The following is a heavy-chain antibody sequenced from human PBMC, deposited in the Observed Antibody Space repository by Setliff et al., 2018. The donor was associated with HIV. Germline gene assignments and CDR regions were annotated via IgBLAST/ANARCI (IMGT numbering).Heavy chain of an antibody. J-gene: IGHJ6*03. CDR1: GGSISSYY. CDR2: IYTSGST. Sequence: PSETLSLTCTVSGGSISSYYWSWIRQPPGKGPECIGYIYTSGSTNYNPSLKSRVTISVDTSKNQFSLKLSSVTAADTAVYYCARGGFDYYYMDVWGKGTTVTVSS. V-gene: IGHV4-4*08. D-gene: IGHD5-12*01. CDR3: ARGGFDYYYMDV.